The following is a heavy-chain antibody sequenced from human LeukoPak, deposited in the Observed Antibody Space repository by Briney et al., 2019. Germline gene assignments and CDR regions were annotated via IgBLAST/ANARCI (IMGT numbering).Heavy chain of an antibody. J-gene: IGHJ4*02. CDR2: ISSSSSYI. Sequence: ETLSLTCTVSGGSISSSSYYWGWIRQPPGKGLEWVSSISSSSSYIYYADSVKGRFTISRDNAKNSLYLQMNSLRAEDTAVYYCARALLLWFGEEGTVDYWGQGTLATVSS. D-gene: IGHD3-10*01. CDR3: ARALLLWFGEEGTVDY. CDR1: GGSISSSS. V-gene: IGHV3-21*01.